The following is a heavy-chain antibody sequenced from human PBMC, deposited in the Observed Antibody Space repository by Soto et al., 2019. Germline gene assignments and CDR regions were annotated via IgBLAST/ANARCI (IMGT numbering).Heavy chain of an antibody. V-gene: IGHV3-74*01. D-gene: IGHD1-7*01. CDR1: GFTFTNYR. CDR2: INSDGTRI. J-gene: IGHJ4*02. CDR3: ARAGDWNYVQDF. Sequence: PGGSLRLSCAASGFTFTNYRIHWVRQAPGKGLVWVARINSDGTRINYADSVKGRFTISRDNAKNTVFLQMNSLRDEDSAVYFCARAGDWNYVQDFWGQGXLVTVYS.